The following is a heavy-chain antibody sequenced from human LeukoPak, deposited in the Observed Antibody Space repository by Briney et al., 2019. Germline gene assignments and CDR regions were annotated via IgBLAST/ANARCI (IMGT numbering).Heavy chain of an antibody. CDR3: ARHRGDGYNWDYYYGMDV. CDR2: IYYSGTT. V-gene: IGHV4-59*08. J-gene: IGHJ6*02. Sequence: SETLSLTCTVSGGSISTYYWTWIRQPPGKGLEWIGCIYYSGTTNYNPSLKSRVTMSVDTSKNQFSPKLSSVTAADTAVYYCARHRGDGYNWDYYYGMDVWGQGTTVTVSS. CDR1: GGSISTYY. D-gene: IGHD5-24*01.